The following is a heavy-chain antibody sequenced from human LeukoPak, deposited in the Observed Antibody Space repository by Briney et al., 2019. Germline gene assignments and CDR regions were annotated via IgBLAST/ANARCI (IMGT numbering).Heavy chain of an antibody. J-gene: IGHJ3*02. CDR1: GFTFSSYW. CDR3: ARPGDSSGYPDAFDI. V-gene: IGHV3-74*01. Sequence: SGGSLRLSCAASGFTFSSYWMHWVRHAPGKGLVWVSRINSDGSRTIYADSVKGRLTISRDNAKNTVYLKMNSLRVEDTALYYCARPGDSSGYPDAFDIWGQGTMVTVSS. CDR2: INSDGSRT. D-gene: IGHD3-22*01.